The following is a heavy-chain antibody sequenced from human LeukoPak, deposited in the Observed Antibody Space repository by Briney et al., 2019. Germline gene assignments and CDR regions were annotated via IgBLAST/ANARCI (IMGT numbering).Heavy chain of an antibody. V-gene: IGHV3-74*01. Sequence: GGSLRLSCAASGFTFSSYWMHWVRQAPGKGLVWVSRINSDGSSTSYADSVRGRFSISRDNSKNTLYLQMNSLRAEDTAVYYCARDLTIFGVVKYYFDYWGQGTLVTVSS. CDR3: ARDLTIFGVVKYYFDY. J-gene: IGHJ4*02. D-gene: IGHD3-3*01. CDR1: GFTFSSYW. CDR2: INSDGSST.